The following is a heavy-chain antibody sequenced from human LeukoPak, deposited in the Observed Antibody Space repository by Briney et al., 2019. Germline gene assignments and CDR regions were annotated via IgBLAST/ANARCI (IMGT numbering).Heavy chain of an antibody. CDR2: INPNDGGT. CDR1: GYTFTDYY. CDR3: ARANFLYCSSSTCLFDY. D-gene: IGHD2-2*01. Sequence: ASVKVSCKASGYTFTDYYMHWVRQAPGQGFEWMGWINPNDGGTNYAQKFQDRVTMTRDTSISTAHMEVSRLRSDDTAVYYCARANFLYCSSSTCLFDYWGQGTLVTVSS. J-gene: IGHJ4*02. V-gene: IGHV1-2*02.